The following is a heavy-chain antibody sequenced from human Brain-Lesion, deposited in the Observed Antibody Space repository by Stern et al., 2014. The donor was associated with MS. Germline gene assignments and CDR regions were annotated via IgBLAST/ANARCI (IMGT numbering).Heavy chain of an antibody. D-gene: IGHD2-15*01. V-gene: IGHV4-39*01. CDR3: AGEEDIRYCSGGSCTGNWFDP. CDR2: IYYSGNT. J-gene: IGHJ5*02. CDR1: GGSVSSTSYA. Sequence: VQLVESGPGLVKPSETLSLTCTVAGGSVSSTSYAWAWIRQPPGKGLEWIGTIYYSGNTYYSPPLKSRLTISLDTSKNQFSLQLRSVTAADTAVYYCAGEEDIRYCSGGSCTGNWFDPWGQGTLVTVSS.